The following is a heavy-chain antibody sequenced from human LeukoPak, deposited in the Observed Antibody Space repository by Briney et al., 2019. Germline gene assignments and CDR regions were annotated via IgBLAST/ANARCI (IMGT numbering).Heavy chain of an antibody. J-gene: IGHJ4*02. D-gene: IGHD6-19*01. CDR2: IKSKTDGGTT. V-gene: IGHV3-15*01. Sequence: GGSLRLSCTASGFTFGDYAMSWFRQAPGKGLEWVGRIKSKTDGGTTDYAAPVKGRFTISRDDSKNTLYLQMNSLKTEDTAVYYCTTPRIAVAGTFGYWGQGTLVTVSS. CDR1: GFTFGDYA. CDR3: TTPRIAVAGTFGY.